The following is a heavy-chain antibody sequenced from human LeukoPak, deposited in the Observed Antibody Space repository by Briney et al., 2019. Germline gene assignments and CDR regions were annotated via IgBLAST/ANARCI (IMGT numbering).Heavy chain of an antibody. D-gene: IGHD3-22*01. CDR3: ARDFHSSGYYHYLHY. J-gene: IGHJ4*02. V-gene: IGHV1-18*01. CDR2: ISGYNGNT. CDR1: GYTFTSYG. Sequence: EASVKVSCKASGYTFTSYGISWVRQAPGQALEWMGWISGYNGNTNYAQKLQGRVTVTTDTSTSTAYMELRSLRSDDTAVYYCARDFHSSGYYHYLHYWGQGTLVTVSS.